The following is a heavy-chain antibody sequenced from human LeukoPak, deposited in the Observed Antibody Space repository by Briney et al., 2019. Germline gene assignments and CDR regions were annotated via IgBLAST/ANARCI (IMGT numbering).Heavy chain of an antibody. J-gene: IGHJ4*02. CDR1: GFTFSSYA. D-gene: IGHD3-3*01. V-gene: IGHV3-23*01. CDR2: ISGSGGST. Sequence: PGGSLRLSCVASGFTFSSYAMSWVRQAPGKGLEWVSAISGSGGSTYYADSVKGRFTISRDNSKNTLYLQMNSLRAEDTAVYYCAKDGGYDFWSGYYMDYWGQGTLVTVSS. CDR3: AKDGGYDFWSGYYMDY.